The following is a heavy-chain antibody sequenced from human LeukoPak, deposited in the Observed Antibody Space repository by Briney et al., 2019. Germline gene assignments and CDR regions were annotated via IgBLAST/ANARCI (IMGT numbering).Heavy chain of an antibody. CDR1: GFSFSSYG. V-gene: IGHV3-23*01. CDR2: ISGSGGST. Sequence: GGSLRLSCAASGFSFSSYGMSWVRQAPGKGLEWVSAISGSGGSTYYADSVKGRFTISRDNSKNTLYLQMNSLRAEDTAVFYCAKGNMFGYTYGYFPYYMDVWGKGTTVTISS. J-gene: IGHJ6*03. CDR3: AKGNMFGYTYGYFPYYMDV. D-gene: IGHD5-18*01.